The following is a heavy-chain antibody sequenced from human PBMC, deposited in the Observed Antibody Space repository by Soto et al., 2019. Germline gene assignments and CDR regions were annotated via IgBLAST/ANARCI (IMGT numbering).Heavy chain of an antibody. V-gene: IGHV4-31*03. CDR1: GGSINRGGYY. J-gene: IGHJ4*02. D-gene: IGHD2-21*02. CDR2: VYYSGST. CDR3: ARGAGGNCYFDY. Sequence: QVQLQESGPGLGKPSQTLSLTCTVSGGSINRGGYYWTWIRQHPGKGLEWVGSVYYSGSTNYNPSLKSRVTRSVDTSQNQFSLKLSSVSAADTAVYYCARGAGGNCYFDYWGQGTLVTVSS.